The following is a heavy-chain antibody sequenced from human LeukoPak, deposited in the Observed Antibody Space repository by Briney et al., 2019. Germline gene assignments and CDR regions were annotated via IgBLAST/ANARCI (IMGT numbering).Heavy chain of an antibody. CDR2: ISDSGGNA. V-gene: IGHV3-23*01. Sequence: GGSLRLSCAASGFTFRDSAMTWVRHVPGKGLEWVSLISDSGGNAYYADSVKGRFTISRDNSENTLSLQMNSLRVEDTARYYCAKDIQLSTWGLGTMVTVSS. CDR1: GFTFRDSA. D-gene: IGHD3-16*02. J-gene: IGHJ3*01. CDR3: AKDIQLST.